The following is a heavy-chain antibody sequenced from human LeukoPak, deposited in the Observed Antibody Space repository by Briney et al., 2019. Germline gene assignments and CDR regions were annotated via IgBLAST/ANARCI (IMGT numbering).Heavy chain of an antibody. CDR2: IRSKAYGGTS. CDR1: GFTFSSNY. D-gene: IGHD2-2*01. V-gene: IGHV3-49*04. CDR3: TRSGPQLRQYFQH. J-gene: IGHJ1*01. Sequence: GGSLRLSCAASGFTFSSNYMSWVRQAPGKGPERVGFIRSKAYGGTSEYDASVKGRFTSSRDDSKSIAYLQMNSLETEDTAVYYCTRSGPQLRQYFQHWGQGTLVTVSS.